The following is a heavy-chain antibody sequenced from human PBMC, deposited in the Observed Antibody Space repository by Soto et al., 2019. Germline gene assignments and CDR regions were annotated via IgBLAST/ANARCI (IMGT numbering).Heavy chain of an antibody. CDR1: GYTFTSYG. V-gene: IGHV1-18*01. CDR2: ISAYNGNT. D-gene: IGHD4-4*01. CDR3: AVGDYSNYYYYGMDV. Sequence: ASVKVSCKASGYTFTSYGISWVRQAPGQGLEWMGWISAYNGNTNYAQKLQGRVTMTTDTSTSTAYMELRSLRSDDTAVYYCAVGDYSNYYYYGMDVWGQGTTVTVSS. J-gene: IGHJ6*02.